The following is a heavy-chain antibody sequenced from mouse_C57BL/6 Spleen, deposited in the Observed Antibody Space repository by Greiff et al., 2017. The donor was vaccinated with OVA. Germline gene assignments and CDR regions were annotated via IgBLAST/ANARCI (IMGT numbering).Heavy chain of an antibody. D-gene: IGHD2-12*01. Sequence: VQLQQSGAELVKPGASVKVSCKASGYTFTSYWMHWVKQRPGQGLEWIGRIHPSDSDTNYNQKFKGKATLTVNKSSSTAYMQLSSLTSENSAVYYFAMGAYNYDEGYYFDYWGQGTTLTVSS. CDR1: GYTFTSYW. CDR3: AMGAYNYDEGYYFDY. V-gene: IGHV1-74*01. J-gene: IGHJ2*01. CDR2: IHPSDSDT.